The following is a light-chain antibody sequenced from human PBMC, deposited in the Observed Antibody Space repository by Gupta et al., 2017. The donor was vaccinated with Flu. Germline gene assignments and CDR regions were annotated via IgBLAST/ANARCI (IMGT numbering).Light chain of an antibody. Sequence: QSVLTQPPSASGTPGQRVTIPCSGSSSNIGSNYVYWYQQLPGTAPKLLIYKNNQRPSGVPERISASKSGTSASLAISGLRSEDEADYYCGTWDDSPNVYVFGTGTKVTVL. CDR1: SSNIGSNY. V-gene: IGLV1-47*01. J-gene: IGLJ1*01. CDR2: KNN. CDR3: GTWDDSPNVYV.